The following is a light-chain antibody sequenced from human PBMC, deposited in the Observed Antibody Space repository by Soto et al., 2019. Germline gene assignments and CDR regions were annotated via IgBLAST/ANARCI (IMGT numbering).Light chain of an antibody. J-gene: IGLJ1*01. CDR1: TSNIGTFY. Sequence: QPVLTQPPSASSTPGQTVTISCSGSTSNIGTFYVYWYQHLPGTAPKLLIYGNTIRPSGVPDRFSGSKSGTSASLAITGLQAEDEADYYCQSYDRSLRGYVFGTGTKVTVL. CDR3: QSYDRSLRGYV. V-gene: IGLV1-40*01. CDR2: GNT.